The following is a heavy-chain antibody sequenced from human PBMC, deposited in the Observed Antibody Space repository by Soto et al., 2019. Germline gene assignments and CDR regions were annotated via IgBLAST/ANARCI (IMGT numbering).Heavy chain of an antibody. CDR2: ISAYNGNT. CDR1: GSTFTTYG. CDR3: ARDGAGYYGSGSHSQKYFDY. D-gene: IGHD3-10*01. J-gene: IGHJ4*02. Sequence: APLKCSFNASGSTFTTYGITWVRQAPGQGLEWMGWISAYNGNTNYAQKLQGRVTMTTDTSTSTAYMELRSLRSDDTAVYYCARDGAGYYGSGSHSQKYFDYWGQGTLVTVS. V-gene: IGHV1-18*01.